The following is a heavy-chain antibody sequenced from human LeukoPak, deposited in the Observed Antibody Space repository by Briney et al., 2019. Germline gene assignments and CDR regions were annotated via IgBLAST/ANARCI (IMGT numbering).Heavy chain of an antibody. CDR1: GFTFSTYG. D-gene: IGHD3-22*01. J-gene: IGHJ4*02. CDR3: AKVVRYYYDSSGSALDY. Sequence: GGPLRLSCAASGFTFSTYGMHWVRQAPGKGLEWAAFIRYDGSNTHYADSVKGRFTISRDNSKNTLYLQMNSLRAEDTAMYYCAKVVRYYYDSSGSALDYWGQGTLVTVSS. V-gene: IGHV3-30*02. CDR2: IRYDGSNT.